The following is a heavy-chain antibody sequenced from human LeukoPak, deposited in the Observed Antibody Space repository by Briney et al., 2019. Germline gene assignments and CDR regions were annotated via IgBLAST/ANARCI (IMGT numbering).Heavy chain of an antibody. Sequence: SETLSLTCTVSGGSISSYYWSWIRQPPGKGLEWIGYIYYSGSTNYNPSLKSRVTISVDTSKNQFSLKLSSVTAADTAVYYCAREFVNGWDWRFDYWGQGTLVTVSS. CDR2: IYYSGST. D-gene: IGHD3/OR15-3a*01. CDR3: AREFVNGWDWRFDY. CDR1: GGSISSYY. V-gene: IGHV4-59*01. J-gene: IGHJ4*02.